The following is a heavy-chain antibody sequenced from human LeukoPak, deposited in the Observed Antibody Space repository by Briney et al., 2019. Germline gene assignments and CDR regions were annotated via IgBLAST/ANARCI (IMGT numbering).Heavy chain of an antibody. CDR1: GLTFSNAW. CDR2: IKSKTDGGTT. Sequence: PGGSLRMSCAASGLTFSNAWMSWVRQAPGKGLDWVGRIKSKTDGGTTDYAAPVKGRFTISRDDSKNTLYLQMNSLKTEDTAVYYCTTELLRYSGSPGWGQGTLVTVSS. V-gene: IGHV3-15*01. D-gene: IGHD1-26*01. CDR3: TTELLRYSGSPG. J-gene: IGHJ4*02.